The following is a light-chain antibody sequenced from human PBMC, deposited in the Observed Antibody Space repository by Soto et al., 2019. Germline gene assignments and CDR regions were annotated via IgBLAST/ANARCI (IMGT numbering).Light chain of an antibody. J-gene: IGKJ4*01. CDR2: VAS. Sequence: EIVLKQSPATLSLSPGERATLSCRASQSVNIYLAWYQQRPGQAPRLLIYVASTRATGIPARLRGSGSETEFTLTISSLGPEDFGVYYCQQHSNWPSVTFGCGTKVEIK. CDR1: QSVNIY. V-gene: IGKV3-11*01. CDR3: QQHSNWPSVT.